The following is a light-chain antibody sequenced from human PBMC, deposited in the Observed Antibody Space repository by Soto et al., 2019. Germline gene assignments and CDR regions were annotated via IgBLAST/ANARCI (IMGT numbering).Light chain of an antibody. V-gene: IGKV1-5*01. J-gene: IGKJ1*01. CDR1: QSISSY. CDR3: QQYNSYSST. CDR2: DAS. Sequence: DIQMTQSPSSLSASVGDRVTITCRASQSISSYLNWYQQKPGKAPKLLIYDASILESGVPSRFSGIGSGTDFTLTISSLQPDDFATYYCQQYNSYSSTFGQGTKVEIK.